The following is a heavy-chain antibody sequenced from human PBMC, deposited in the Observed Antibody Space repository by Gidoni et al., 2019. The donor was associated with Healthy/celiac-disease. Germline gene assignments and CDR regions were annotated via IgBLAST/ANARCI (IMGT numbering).Heavy chain of an antibody. CDR3: AREPYSYKYFQH. Sequence: QVQLVPSGAEVKKPGSSVQVSCKASGGTFSSYAISWVRQAPGQGLEWMGGIIPIFGTANYAQKFQGRVTITADESTSTAYMELSSLRSEDTAVYYCAREPYSYKYFQHWGQGTLVTVSS. CDR2: IIPIFGTA. V-gene: IGHV1-69*01. D-gene: IGHD5-18*01. J-gene: IGHJ1*01. CDR1: GGTFSSYA.